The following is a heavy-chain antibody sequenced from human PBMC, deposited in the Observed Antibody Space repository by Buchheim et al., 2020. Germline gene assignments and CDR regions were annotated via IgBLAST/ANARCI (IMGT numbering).Heavy chain of an antibody. CDR1: GFTFSSYG. Sequence: QVQLVESGGGVVQPGRSLRLSCAASGFTFSSYGMHWVRQAPGKGLEWVAFIRYDGSNKYYADSVKGRFTISRDNSKNTLYLQMNSLRAEDTAVYYCAKDKAMGRIFGVVSPYNWFDPWGQGTL. D-gene: IGHD3-3*02. J-gene: IGHJ5*02. V-gene: IGHV3-30*02. CDR3: AKDKAMGRIFGVVSPYNWFDP. CDR2: IRYDGSNK.